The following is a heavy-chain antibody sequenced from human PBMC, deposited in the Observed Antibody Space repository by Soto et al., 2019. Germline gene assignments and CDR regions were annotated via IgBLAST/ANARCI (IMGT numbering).Heavy chain of an antibody. V-gene: IGHV4-30-4*01. Sequence: PSETLSLTCTVSGGSISSGDYYWSWIRQPPGKGLERIGYIYYSGSTYYNPSLKSRVTISVDTSENQFSLKLSSVTAADTAVYYCARVLMGYYYEYYFDYWGQGTLVTVSS. CDR2: IYYSGST. CDR3: ARVLMGYYYEYYFDY. CDR1: GGSISSGDYY. D-gene: IGHD3-22*01. J-gene: IGHJ4*02.